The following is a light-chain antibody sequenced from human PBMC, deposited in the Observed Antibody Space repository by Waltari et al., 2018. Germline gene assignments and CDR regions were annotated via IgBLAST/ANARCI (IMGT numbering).Light chain of an antibody. CDR3: QQYNSVLWT. CDR1: QSFANW. J-gene: IGKJ1*01. Sequence: DIQMTQSPSTLSASIGDRVTITCRASQSFANWLAWYQQKPGKAPKLLIQKASSLQSGVPSRFSGSESGTEFVLTIDSLQPDDFATYFCQQYNSVLWTFGQGTKVEIK. V-gene: IGKV1-5*03. CDR2: KAS.